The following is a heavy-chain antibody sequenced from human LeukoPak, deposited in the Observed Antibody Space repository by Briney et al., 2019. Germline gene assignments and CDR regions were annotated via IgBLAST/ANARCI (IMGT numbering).Heavy chain of an antibody. CDR3: ARDPDRYDILTGYYPN. Sequence: GGSLRLSCAASGSTFSSYSMNWVRQAPGKGLEWVSSISSSSSYIYYADSVKGRFTISRDNAKNSLYLQMNSLRAEDTAVYYCARDPDRYDILTGYYPNWGQGTLVTVSS. D-gene: IGHD3-9*01. V-gene: IGHV3-21*01. CDR1: GSTFSSYS. CDR2: ISSSSSYI. J-gene: IGHJ4*02.